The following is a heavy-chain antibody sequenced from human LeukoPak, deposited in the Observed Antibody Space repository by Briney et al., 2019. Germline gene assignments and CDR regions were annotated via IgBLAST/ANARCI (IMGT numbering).Heavy chain of an antibody. J-gene: IGHJ5*02. D-gene: IGHD6-25*01. CDR3: ARDLAATNWFDP. Sequence: GGSLRLSCTASGFSFSGHWMHWARQLPGKGLVWVSRISPTGSTTSYADSVKGRFTVSRDNAKNTLYLQMNSLRVEDTAVYYCARDLAATNWFDPWGQGTLVTVSS. CDR2: ISPTGSTT. V-gene: IGHV3-74*01. CDR1: GFSFSGHW.